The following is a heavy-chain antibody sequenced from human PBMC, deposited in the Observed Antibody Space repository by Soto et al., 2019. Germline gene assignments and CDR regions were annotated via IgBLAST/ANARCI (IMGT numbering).Heavy chain of an antibody. CDR1: GGSISSYY. J-gene: IGHJ5*02. CDR3: ARHVQLTTVHNWFDP. D-gene: IGHD4-4*01. CDR2: IYYSGST. Sequence: SETLSLTCTVSGGSISSYYWSWIRQPPGKGLEWIGYIYYSGSTNYNPSLKSRVTISVDTSKNQFSLKLSSVTAADTAVYYCARHVQLTTVHNWFDPWGQGTLVTVSS. V-gene: IGHV4-59*08.